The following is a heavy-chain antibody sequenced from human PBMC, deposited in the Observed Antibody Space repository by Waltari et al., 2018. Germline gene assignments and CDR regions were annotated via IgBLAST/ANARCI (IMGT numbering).Heavy chain of an antibody. J-gene: IGHJ4*02. Sequence: QVQLQESGPGRVKPSETLSLTCSVSVDSVNSFYWSWIRQPAGKGLEWIGRISSSGSIDYNPSLRRRVTMSLEMSKNQFSLQLASVTAADTAVYFCSRGPRQSGSSSWIFDYWGQG. V-gene: IGHV4-4*07. CDR2: ISSSGSI. D-gene: IGHD6-13*01. CDR1: VDSVNSFY. CDR3: SRGPRQSGSSSWIFDY.